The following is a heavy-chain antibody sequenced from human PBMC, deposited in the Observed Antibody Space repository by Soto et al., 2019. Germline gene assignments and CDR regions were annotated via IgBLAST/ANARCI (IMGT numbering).Heavy chain of an antibody. J-gene: IGHJ4*02. CDR2: IKEDGSGK. D-gene: IGHD5-12*01. Sequence: EVQLVESGGGLVQPGGSLRLSCAAAGFTFSRYWMSWVRQAPGKGLEWVANIKEDGSGKYNVDSVKGRFTISRDNAKNSQYLQMNSLRAEDTAVYYCARARSGYYFDYWGQGTLVTVSS. CDR3: ARARSGYYFDY. CDR1: GFTFSRYW. V-gene: IGHV3-7*01.